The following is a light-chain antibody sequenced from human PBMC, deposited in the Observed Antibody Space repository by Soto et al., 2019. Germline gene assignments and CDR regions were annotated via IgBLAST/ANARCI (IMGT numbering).Light chain of an antibody. V-gene: IGKV1-5*01. CDR3: QKYNSYPHN. CDR2: DAS. CDR1: QSINMW. J-gene: IGKJ2*01. Sequence: DIQMTQSPATLSASVGDRVTISCRASQSINMWLAWYQQKPGKAPKLLIYDASSLESVVPSRFSGSGSGTECTLSIGSLQPDDFATYYCQKYNSYPHNFGQGTKVDIK.